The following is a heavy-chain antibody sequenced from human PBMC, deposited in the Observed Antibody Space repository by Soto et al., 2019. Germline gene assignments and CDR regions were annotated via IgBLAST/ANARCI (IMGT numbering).Heavy chain of an antibody. D-gene: IGHD3-16*01. CDR3: ARDWESSVSTWSFGGF. CDR2: IIPFLGVT. V-gene: IGHV1-69*04. Sequence: QVQLVQSGAEVKKPGSSVKVSCKSSGGTYSPYPINWVRQAPGQGLEWMGRIIPFLGVTNYGLKFQARVTITADKATNTAYMELRGLRFEDTAVYYWARDWESSVSTWSFGGFWGRGTLVTVSS. CDR1: GGTYSPYP. J-gene: IGHJ4*02.